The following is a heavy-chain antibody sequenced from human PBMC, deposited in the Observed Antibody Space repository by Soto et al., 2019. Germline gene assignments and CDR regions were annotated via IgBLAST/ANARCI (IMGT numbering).Heavy chain of an antibody. Sequence: GESLKISCTGSGYSFTSYWIGWVCQMPGKGLEWMGIIYPGDSDTRYSPSFQGQVTISADKSISTAYLQWSSLKASDTAMYYCARQEFSGNYGMDVWGQGTTVTVSS. D-gene: IGHD2-15*01. CDR3: ARQEFSGNYGMDV. CDR1: GYSFTSYW. V-gene: IGHV5-51*01. CDR2: IYPGDSDT. J-gene: IGHJ6*02.